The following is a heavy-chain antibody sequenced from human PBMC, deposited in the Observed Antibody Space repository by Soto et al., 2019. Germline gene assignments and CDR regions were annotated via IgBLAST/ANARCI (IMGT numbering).Heavy chain of an antibody. D-gene: IGHD3-3*01. CDR1: GGSISSYY. J-gene: IGHJ4*02. CDR2: IYYSGST. CDR3: ARARAVTVLWGFDY. Sequence: SETLSLTCTVSGGSISSYYWSWIRQPPGKGLEWIGYIYYSGSTNYNPSLKSRVTISVDTSKNQFSLKLSSVTAADTAVYYCARARAVTVLWGFDYWGQGTLVTVSS. V-gene: IGHV4-59*01.